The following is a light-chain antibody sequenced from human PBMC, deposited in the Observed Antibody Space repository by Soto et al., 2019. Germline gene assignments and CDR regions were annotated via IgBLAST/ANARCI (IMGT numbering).Light chain of an antibody. V-gene: IGKV1-6*01. CDR2: AAS. J-gene: IGKJ1*01. CDR1: QGIGNG. Sequence: AIPVTQSPSSLSASVGDRVTITCRAGQGIGNGLGWYQQKPGKAPKLLIYAASHLQRGVPSRFSGSGFGTEVTLTINSLQPEDFATYYCLQDHDYAWTFGQGTKGEIK. CDR3: LQDHDYAWT.